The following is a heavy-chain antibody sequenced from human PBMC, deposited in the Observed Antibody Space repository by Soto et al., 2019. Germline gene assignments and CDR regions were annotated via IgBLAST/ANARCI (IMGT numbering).Heavy chain of an antibody. CDR3: AKDKGAGGGSCFDN. Sequence: EVQLLESGGGLVQPGGSLRLSCEASGFTFRNYAMSWVRQAPGKGLEWVSAISGAGDNTYYADSVKGRYTISRDQSKNTLYLQMNGLRAEDTALYYSAKDKGAGGGSCFDNWGQGALVTVSA. CDR1: GFTFRNYA. D-gene: IGHD2-15*01. CDR2: ISGAGDNT. J-gene: IGHJ5*02. V-gene: IGHV3-23*01.